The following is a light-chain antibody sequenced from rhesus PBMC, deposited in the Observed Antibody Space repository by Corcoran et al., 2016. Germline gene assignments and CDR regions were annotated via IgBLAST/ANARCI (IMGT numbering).Light chain of an antibody. CDR2: KIS. V-gene: IGKV2-65*01. J-gene: IGKJ2*01. Sequence: DVLMTQSPLALPISPGQPASISCRSSQRLIHNNGNTYLSWVQQKPGQPTRLLIYKISTRFSGVPDRFRGRGAGTVFTLGIGGGEAEDIGIYYCMKYTHIPYSFGQGTKVEIK. CDR3: MKYTHIPYS. CDR1: QRLIHNNGNTY.